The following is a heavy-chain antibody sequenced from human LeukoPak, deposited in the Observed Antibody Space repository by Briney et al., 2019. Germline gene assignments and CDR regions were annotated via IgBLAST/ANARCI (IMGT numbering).Heavy chain of an antibody. V-gene: IGHV3-53*01. CDR2: IYSGGST. J-gene: IGHJ4*02. D-gene: IGHD3-22*01. Sequence: PGGSLRLSCAASGFTVSSSYMSWVRQAPGKGLEWVSVIYSGGSTYHADSVKGRFTISRDNSKNTLYLQMNSLRAEDTAVYYCARATYYYDTSGYYYWGQGTLVTVSS. CDR3: ARATYYYDTSGYYY. CDR1: GFTVSSSY.